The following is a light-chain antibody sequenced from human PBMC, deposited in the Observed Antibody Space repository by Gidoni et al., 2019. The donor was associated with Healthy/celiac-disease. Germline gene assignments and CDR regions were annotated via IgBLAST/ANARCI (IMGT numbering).Light chain of an antibody. V-gene: IGKV1-6*01. CDR3: LQDYNYPRT. CDR1: QGIRND. Sequence: AIQRTQSPSSLSASVGDRVTITCRASQGIRNDLGWYQQKPGKAPKLLIYAASSLQSGVPSRFSCSGSGTDFTLTISSLQPEDFATYYCLQDYNYPRTCGQGTKVEIK. J-gene: IGKJ1*01. CDR2: AAS.